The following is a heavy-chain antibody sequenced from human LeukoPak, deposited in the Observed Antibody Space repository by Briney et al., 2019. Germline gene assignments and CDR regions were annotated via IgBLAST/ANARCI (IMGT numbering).Heavy chain of an antibody. Sequence: GGSLRLSCAASGFTFSDYYMSWIRQAPGKGLEWVSYISSSGSTIYYADSVKGRFTISRDNAKSSLYLQMNSLRAEDTAVYYCARTPTAYCSSTSCYTDYWGQGTLVTVSS. CDR3: ARTPTAYCSSTSCYTDY. V-gene: IGHV3-11*01. CDR2: ISSSGSTI. J-gene: IGHJ4*02. CDR1: GFTFSDYY. D-gene: IGHD2-2*02.